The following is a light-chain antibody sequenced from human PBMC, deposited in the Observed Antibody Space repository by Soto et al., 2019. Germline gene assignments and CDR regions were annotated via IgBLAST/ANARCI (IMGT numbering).Light chain of an antibody. Sequence: QSALTQPASVSGSPGQSITISCNGTSSDVGGYNYVSWYQQHPGKAPKLMIYDVSNRPSGVSNRFSGSKSGNTASLTISGLQAEDEADYYCISYTSSSTVVFGGGTNLTVL. J-gene: IGLJ2*01. CDR2: DVS. CDR1: SSDVGGYNY. CDR3: ISYTSSSTVV. V-gene: IGLV2-14*01.